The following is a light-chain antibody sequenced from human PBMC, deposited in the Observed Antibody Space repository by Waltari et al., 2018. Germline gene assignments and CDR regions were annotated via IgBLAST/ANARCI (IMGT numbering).Light chain of an antibody. CDR3: QQRRNWPPT. CDR2: DTS. Sequence: DIVLTQSPATLALSPGESATLSCRASQDVGGFIAWYQQRPGQAPRLLIYDTSNRGSGIPTRFSGSGSGTDFTLTISSLEPEDFAHYYCQQRRNWPPTFGQGTSVE. CDR1: QDVGGF. J-gene: IGKJ2*01. V-gene: IGKV3-11*01.